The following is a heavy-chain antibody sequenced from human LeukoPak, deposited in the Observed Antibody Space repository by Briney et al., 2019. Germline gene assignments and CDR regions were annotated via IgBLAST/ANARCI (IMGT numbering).Heavy chain of an antibody. CDR3: ARGRRDYGDYPY. Sequence: PGGSLRLSCAASEFTFSRYALHWVRQAPGKGLEWVSVIYSGGDTYSADSVKGRFTTSRDNSKNTVYLQMNSLRVEDTAVYYCARGRRDYGDYPYWGQGTLVTVSS. V-gene: IGHV3-53*01. CDR1: EFTFSRYA. D-gene: IGHD4-17*01. J-gene: IGHJ4*02. CDR2: IYSGGDT.